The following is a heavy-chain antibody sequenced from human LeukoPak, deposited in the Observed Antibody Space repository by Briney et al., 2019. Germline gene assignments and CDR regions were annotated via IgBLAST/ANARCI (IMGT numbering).Heavy chain of an antibody. Sequence: SVKVSCKASGGTFSSYAISWVRQAPGQGLEWMGGIIPIFGTANYAQKFQGRVTITADKSTSTAYMELSSLRSEDTAVYYCARGVRAAADYDYWGQGTLVTVSS. CDR2: IIPIFGTA. CDR3: ARGVRAAADYDY. D-gene: IGHD6-13*01. CDR1: GGTFSSYA. V-gene: IGHV1-69*06. J-gene: IGHJ4*02.